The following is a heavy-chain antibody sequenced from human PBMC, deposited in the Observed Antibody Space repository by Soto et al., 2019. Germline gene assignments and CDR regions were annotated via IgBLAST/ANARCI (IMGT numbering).Heavy chain of an antibody. CDR3: ARGRDGNNFGY. CDR1: GGSISSYY. CDR2: IYYSGST. J-gene: IGHJ4*02. Sequence: SETLSPTCTVSGGSISSYYWSWIRQPPGKGLEWIGYIYYSGSTNYNPSLKSRVTISVDTSKNQFSLKLSSVTAADTAVYYCARGRDGNNFGYWGQGTLVTVSS. V-gene: IGHV4-59*01.